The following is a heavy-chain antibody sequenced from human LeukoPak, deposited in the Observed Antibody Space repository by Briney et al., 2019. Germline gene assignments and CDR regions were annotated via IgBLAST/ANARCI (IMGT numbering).Heavy chain of an antibody. CDR1: GGSISSGGYY. CDR2: IYYSGST. V-gene: IGHV4-31*03. J-gene: IGHJ4*02. Sequence: SETLSLTCTVSGGSISSGGYYWSWIRQHPGKGLEWIGYIYYSGSTYYNPSLKSRVTISVDTSKNQFSLKLSSVTAADTAVYYCAREGIAADRVFDYWGQGTLVTVSS. D-gene: IGHD6-13*01. CDR3: AREGIAADRVFDY.